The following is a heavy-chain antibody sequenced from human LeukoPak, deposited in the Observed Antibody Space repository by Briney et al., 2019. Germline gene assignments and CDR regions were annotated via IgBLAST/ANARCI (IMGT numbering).Heavy chain of an antibody. CDR2: INCGGGYT. J-gene: IGHJ1*01. CDR3: ATHPNLLLAYFQH. Sequence: ASVRVSCKASGYTLTSSHAHWVRQAPGQGLEWMGIINCGGGYTNYAQKFQGRVSVTSDTSTSTIYMELSSLRSEDTAVYYCATHPNLLLAYFQHWGQGTLVTVSS. V-gene: IGHV1-46*01. CDR1: GYTLTSSH. D-gene: IGHD2/OR15-2a*01.